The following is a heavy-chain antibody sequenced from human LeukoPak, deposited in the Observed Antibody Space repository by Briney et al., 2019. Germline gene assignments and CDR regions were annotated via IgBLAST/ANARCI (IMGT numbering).Heavy chain of an antibody. V-gene: IGHV3-30-3*01. Sequence: PGRSLRLSCAASAFIFSTYAMHWVRQAPGKGLEWVAVISYDGSNKYYADSVKGRFTISRDDSKNTLYLQMNSLRAEDTAVYYCARDLVGYGGNSVELEGADYWGQGTLVTVSS. D-gene: IGHD4-23*01. CDR1: AFIFSTYA. CDR2: ISYDGSNK. CDR3: ARDLVGYGGNSVELEGADY. J-gene: IGHJ4*02.